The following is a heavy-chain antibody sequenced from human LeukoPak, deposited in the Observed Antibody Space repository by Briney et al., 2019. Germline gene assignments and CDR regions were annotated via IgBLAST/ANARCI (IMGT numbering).Heavy chain of an antibody. Sequence: SETLSLTCTVSGYSISNGYYWSWIRQPPGKGLEWIGSLYHSGGTFYNPSFKSRVTISVDTSKNQFSLTLTSVTPADTAVYYCASPRDTVVVVAATSGYFDLWGRGTLVTVSS. V-gene: IGHV4-38-2*02. J-gene: IGHJ2*01. CDR3: ASPRDTVVVVAATSGYFDL. CDR1: GYSISNGYY. D-gene: IGHD2-15*01. CDR2: LYHSGGT.